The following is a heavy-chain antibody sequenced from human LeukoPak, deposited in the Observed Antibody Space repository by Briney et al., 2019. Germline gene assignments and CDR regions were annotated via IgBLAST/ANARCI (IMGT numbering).Heavy chain of an antibody. CDR3: AKVGCSSTSCWGQELGY. Sequence: GGSLRLSFAASGFTFSSYAMSWVRQAPGKGLEWVSAISGSGGSTYYADSVKGRFTISRDNSKNTLYLQMNSLRAEDTAVYYCAKVGCSSTSCWGQELGYWGQGTLVTVSS. CDR2: ISGSGGST. D-gene: IGHD2-2*01. CDR1: GFTFSSYA. V-gene: IGHV3-23*01. J-gene: IGHJ4*02.